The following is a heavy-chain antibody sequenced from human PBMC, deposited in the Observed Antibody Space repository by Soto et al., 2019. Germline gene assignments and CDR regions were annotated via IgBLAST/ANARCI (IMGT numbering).Heavy chain of an antibody. D-gene: IGHD5-12*01. V-gene: IGHV3-9*01. Sequence: GGSLRLSCAASGFTLGDYAMHWVRQAPGKGLEWVSGISWNSGDIGYADSVKGRFTISRDNAKNSLYLQMNSLRVEDTAFYYCANDRRGYYYYYMDVWGKGATVTVS. J-gene: IGHJ6*03. CDR2: ISWNSGDI. CDR3: ANDRRGYYYYYMDV. CDR1: GFTLGDYA.